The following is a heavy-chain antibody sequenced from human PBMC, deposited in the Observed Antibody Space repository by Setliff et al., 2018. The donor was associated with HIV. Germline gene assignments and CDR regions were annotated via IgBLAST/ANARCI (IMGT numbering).Heavy chain of an antibody. CDR3: ARQGIVYYDRPGDAFDI. CDR1: GYSISSGYY. J-gene: IGHJ3*02. D-gene: IGHD3-22*01. Sequence: PSETLSLTCVVSGYSISSGYYWGWIRQPPGKGLEWIGSIYHSGSTYYNPSLKSRVTISVDTSKNQFSLKLSSVTAADTAVYYCARQGIVYYDRPGDAFDIWGQGTMVTVSS. CDR2: IYHSGST. V-gene: IGHV4-38-2*01.